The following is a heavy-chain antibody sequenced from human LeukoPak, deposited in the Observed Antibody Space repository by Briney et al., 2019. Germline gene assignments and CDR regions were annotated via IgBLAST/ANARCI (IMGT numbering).Heavy chain of an antibody. CDR3: VRQKKSHGNFDY. CDR1: GFTFSSYA. CDR2: ISYDGSNK. D-gene: IGHD1-26*01. V-gene: IGHV3-30-3*01. Sequence: QAGGSLRLSCAASGFTFSSYAMHWVRQAPGKGLEWVAVISYDGSNKYYADSVKGRFTISRDNSKNTLYLQMNNLRVEDTAVYYCVRQKKSHGNFDYWGQGTLVTVSS. J-gene: IGHJ4*02.